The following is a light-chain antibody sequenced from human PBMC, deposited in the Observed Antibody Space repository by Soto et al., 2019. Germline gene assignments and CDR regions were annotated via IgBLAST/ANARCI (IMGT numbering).Light chain of an antibody. CDR2: EVS. Sequence: QSALTQPASVSGSPGQSITISCTGTSSDVGGYNYVSWYQQHPGKVPKLMIYEVSNRPSGVSNRFSGSKSGNTASLTISGLQAEDEADYYCSSYASSSTRVLFGGGTKVTVL. V-gene: IGLV2-14*01. J-gene: IGLJ2*01. CDR1: SSDVGGYNY. CDR3: SSYASSSTRVL.